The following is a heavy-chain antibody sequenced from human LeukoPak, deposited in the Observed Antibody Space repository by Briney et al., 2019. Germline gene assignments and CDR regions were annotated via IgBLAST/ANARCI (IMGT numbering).Heavy chain of an antibody. Sequence: SETLSLTCTVSGGSISSYYWSWIRQPPGKGLEWIGNIFYSGSPNYNPSLKSRVTTSFDTSKNQFSLKLSFVTAADTAVYYCARAGHIAAAGTYDYWGQGTLVTVSS. CDR3: ARAGHIAAAGTYDY. J-gene: IGHJ4*02. V-gene: IGHV4-59*08. CDR1: GGSISSYY. D-gene: IGHD6-13*01. CDR2: IFYSGSP.